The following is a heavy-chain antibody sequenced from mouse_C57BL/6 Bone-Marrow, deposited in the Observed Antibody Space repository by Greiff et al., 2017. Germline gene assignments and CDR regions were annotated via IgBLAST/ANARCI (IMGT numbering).Heavy chain of an antibody. CDR3: AGQGITTVVDGWD. Sequence: EVKLMESGGDLVKPGGSLKLSCAASGFTFSSYGMSWVRQTPDKRLEWVATISSGGGYTYYPAGVKGRFTISRDNAKNPLYLQMSSLKAEDTAMYYCAGQGITTVVDGWDWGQGTMVTVSA. CDR2: ISSGGGYT. CDR1: GFTFSSYG. J-gene: IGHJ3*01. D-gene: IGHD1-1*01. V-gene: IGHV5-6*01.